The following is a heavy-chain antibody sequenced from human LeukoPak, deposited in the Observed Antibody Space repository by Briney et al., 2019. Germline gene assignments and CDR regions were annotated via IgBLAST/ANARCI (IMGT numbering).Heavy chain of an antibody. CDR2: ISSSSSYI. CDR3: ARDWGYSGSYSSPFWFDP. V-gene: IGHV3-21*01. J-gene: IGHJ5*02. D-gene: IGHD1-26*01. Sequence: GESLKISCAASGFTFSSYSMNWVRQAPGKGLEWVSSISSSSSYIYYADSVKGRFTISRDNAKNSLYLQMNSLRAEDTAVYYCARDWGYSGSYSSPFWFDPWGQGTLVTVSS. CDR1: GFTFSSYS.